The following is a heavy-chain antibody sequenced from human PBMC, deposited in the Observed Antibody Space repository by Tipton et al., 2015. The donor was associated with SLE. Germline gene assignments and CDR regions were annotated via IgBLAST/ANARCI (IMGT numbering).Heavy chain of an antibody. Sequence: SLRLSCAASGFTFSSYAMHWVRQAPGKGLEWVAVISYDGSNKYYADSVKGRFTISRDNSKNTLYPQMNSLRAEDTAVYYCARVFMGYYYYMDVWGKGTTVTVSS. CDR3: ARVFMGYYYYMDV. CDR2: ISYDGSNK. CDR1: GFTFSSYA. V-gene: IGHV3-30*04. J-gene: IGHJ6*03. D-gene: IGHD3-10*01.